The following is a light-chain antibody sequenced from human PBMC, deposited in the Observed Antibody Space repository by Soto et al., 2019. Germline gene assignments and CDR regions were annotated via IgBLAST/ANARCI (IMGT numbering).Light chain of an antibody. CDR2: NIE. CDR3: MLCVATGVWV. Sequence: QAVVTQEASLSVSPGGTVTLTCGLNSASVSTSHYPSWYQQTPGQPPRTLILNIESRPSGVPERFSGTIIGRRAALTITGAQSEDESDYYCMLCVATGVWVFGGGTKLTVL. V-gene: IGLV8-61*01. J-gene: IGLJ3*02. CDR1: SASVSTSHY.